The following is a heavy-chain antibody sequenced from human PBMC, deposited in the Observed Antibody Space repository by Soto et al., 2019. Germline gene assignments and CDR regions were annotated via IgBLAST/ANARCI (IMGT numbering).Heavy chain of an antibody. D-gene: IGHD6-13*01. CDR1: GGSFSGYY. V-gene: IGHV4-34*01. J-gene: IGHJ6*02. Sequence: SETLSLTCAVYGGSFSGYYWSWIRQPPGKGLEWIGEINHSGSTNYNPSLKSRVTISADTSKNQFSLKLSSVTAADTAVYYCARVAAAGARYYYYYGMDVWGQGTTVTVSS. CDR2: INHSGST. CDR3: ARVAAAGARYYYYYGMDV.